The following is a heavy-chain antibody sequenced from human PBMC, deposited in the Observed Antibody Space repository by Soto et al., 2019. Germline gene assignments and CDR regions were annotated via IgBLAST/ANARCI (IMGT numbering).Heavy chain of an antibody. D-gene: IGHD2-2*02. J-gene: IGHJ6*03. Sequence: ASVKGSCKASGYSFTSYGISWVRQAPGQGLEWMGWISAYNGNTNYAQKLQGRVTMTTDTSTSTAYMELSRLRSDDTAVYYCARGSEYCSSTSCYNYYYYMDVWGKGTTVTVSS. CDR1: GYSFTSYG. CDR3: ARGSEYCSSTSCYNYYYYMDV. V-gene: IGHV1-18*01. CDR2: ISAYNGNT.